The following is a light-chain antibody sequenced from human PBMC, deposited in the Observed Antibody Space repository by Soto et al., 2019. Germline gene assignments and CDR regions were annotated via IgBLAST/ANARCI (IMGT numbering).Light chain of an antibody. J-gene: IGLJ2*01. CDR2: DVS. Sequence: SALTQPASVSGSPGQSITISCTGTTSDVGASDYVCWYQQHPGQAPKLIIYDVSKRPSGASARFSGSKSGNTASLTISGLQAEDEADYYCSSYATTTTVVFGGGTKLTVL. CDR1: TSDVGASDY. V-gene: IGLV2-14*03. CDR3: SSYATTTTVV.